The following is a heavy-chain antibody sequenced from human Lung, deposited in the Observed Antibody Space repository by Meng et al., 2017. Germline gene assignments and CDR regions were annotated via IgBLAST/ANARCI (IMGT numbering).Heavy chain of an antibody. J-gene: IGHJ4*02. V-gene: IGHV4-34*01. CDR1: GGSFSDYY. CDR3: ARGPTTMAHDFDY. Sequence: QSQLQHWGAGLLKPSETLSLTCVVSGGSFSDYYWSWIRQPPGKGLEWIGEINHSGSTNYNPSLESRATISVDTSQNNLSLKLSSVTAADSAVYYCARGPTTMAHDFDYWGQGTLVTVSS. D-gene: IGHD4-11*01. CDR2: INHSGST.